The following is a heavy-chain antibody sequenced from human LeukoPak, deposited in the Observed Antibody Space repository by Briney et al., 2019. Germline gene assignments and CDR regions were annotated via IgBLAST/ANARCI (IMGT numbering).Heavy chain of an antibody. Sequence: GGSLRLSCAASGFTFSDYYMSWIRQAPGKGLEWVSYISSSSSYTNYADSVKGRFTISRDNSKNTLYLQMNSLRAEDTAVYYCAKDLVGVTTNYFDNWGQGTLVTVSS. V-gene: IGHV3-11*05. CDR3: AKDLVGVTTNYFDN. CDR2: ISSSSSYT. CDR1: GFTFSDYY. D-gene: IGHD4-17*01. J-gene: IGHJ4*02.